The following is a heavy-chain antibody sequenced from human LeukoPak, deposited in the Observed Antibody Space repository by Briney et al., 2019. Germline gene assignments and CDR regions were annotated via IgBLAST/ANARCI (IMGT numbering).Heavy chain of an antibody. CDR2: IIPIFGTA. CDR3: ARDLGPRILGALDY. CDR1: GGTFISYA. J-gene: IGHJ4*02. D-gene: IGHD7-27*01. V-gene: IGHV1-69*05. Sequence: GASVKFSCKASGGTFISYAISWVRQAPGQGLEWMGGIIPIFGTANYAQKFQGRVTITTDESTSTAYMELSSLRSEDTAVYYCARDLGPRILGALDYWGQGTLVTVSS.